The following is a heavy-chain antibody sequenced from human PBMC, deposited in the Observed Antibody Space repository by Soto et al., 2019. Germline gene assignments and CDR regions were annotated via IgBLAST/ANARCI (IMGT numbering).Heavy chain of an antibody. CDR3: ARGYYYGSGSYYNLGEDGYYFDY. J-gene: IGHJ4*02. Sequence: GGSLRLSCAASGFTFSSYSMNWVRQAPGKGLEWVSYISSSSSTIYYADSVKGRFTISRDNAKNSLYLQMNSLRAEDTAVYYCARGYYYGSGSYYNLGEDGYYFDYWGQGTLVTVSS. CDR1: GFTFSSYS. CDR2: ISSSSSTI. V-gene: IGHV3-48*01. D-gene: IGHD3-10*01.